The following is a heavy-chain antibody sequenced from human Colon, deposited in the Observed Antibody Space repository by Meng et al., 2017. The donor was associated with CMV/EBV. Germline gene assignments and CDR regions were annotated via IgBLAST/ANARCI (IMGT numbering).Heavy chain of an antibody. CDR3: AKDKGYSYGSALDY. J-gene: IGHJ4*02. V-gene: IGHV3-9*01. CDR1: GFTFDDYD. D-gene: IGHD5-18*01. CDR2: INWNSRTI. Sequence: SLKISCAASGFTFDDYDMHWVRQVPGKGLEWVSSINWNSRTIRYADSVKGRFTVSRGNAKNSLYLQMDSLRAEDTALYYCAKDKGYSYGSALDYWGQGTLVTVSS.